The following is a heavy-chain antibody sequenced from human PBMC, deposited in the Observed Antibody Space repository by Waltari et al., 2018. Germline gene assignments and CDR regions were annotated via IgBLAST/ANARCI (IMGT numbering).Heavy chain of an antibody. Sequence: QMQLVQSGPEVKKPGTSVKVSCKASGFTFTSSAVQWVRQARGQRLEWIGWIVVGSGNTNYAQKFQERVTITRDMSTSTAYMELSSLRSEDTAVYYCAARGYCSSTSCYSNYIAAAGRGYYFDYWGQGTLVIVSS. CDR1: GFTFTSSA. J-gene: IGHJ4*02. CDR3: AARGYCSSTSCYSNYIAAAGRGYYFDY. D-gene: IGHD2-2*02. CDR2: IVVGSGNT. V-gene: IGHV1-58*01.